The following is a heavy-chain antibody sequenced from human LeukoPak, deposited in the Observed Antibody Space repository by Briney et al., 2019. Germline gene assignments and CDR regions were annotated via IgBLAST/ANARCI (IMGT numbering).Heavy chain of an antibody. CDR3: ARQLGDDHDAFDI. CDR1: GGSISSSSYY. Sequence: SETLSLTCTVSGGSISSSSYYWGWIRQPPGKGLEWIGSIYYSGSTYYNPSLKSRVPISVDTSKNQFSLKLSSVTAADTAVYYCARQLGDDHDAFDIWGQGIMVTVSS. CDR2: IYYSGST. V-gene: IGHV4-39*01. D-gene: IGHD2-21*02. J-gene: IGHJ3*02.